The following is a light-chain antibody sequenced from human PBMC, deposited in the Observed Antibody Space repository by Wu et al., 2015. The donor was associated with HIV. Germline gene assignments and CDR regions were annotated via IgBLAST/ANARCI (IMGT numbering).Light chain of an antibody. CDR3: QQYGSSPWT. CDR1: QSVSSSY. Sequence: EIVLTQSPGTLSLSPGERATLSCRASQSVSSSYLAWYQRKPGQAPRLLIHGASSRATDIPDRISGSGSGTDFTLTISRLEPEDFAVYYCQQYGSSPWTFGQGTKVETK. V-gene: IGKV3-20*01. CDR2: GAS. J-gene: IGKJ1*01.